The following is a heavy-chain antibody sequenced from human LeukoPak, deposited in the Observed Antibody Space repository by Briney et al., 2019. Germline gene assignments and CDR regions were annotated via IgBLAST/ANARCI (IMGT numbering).Heavy chain of an antibody. CDR2: INSEGSST. V-gene: IGHV3-74*01. D-gene: IGHD3-3*01. Sequence: GGSLRLSCAASGLTFSRYWMHWVRQAPGKGLVWVSRINSEGSSTSYADSVKGRFTISRDNSKNTLHLQMGSLRAEDTSVYYCARGRFLEWLLFDYFDYWGQGTLVTVSS. CDR1: GLTFSRYW. J-gene: IGHJ4*02. CDR3: ARGRFLEWLLFDYFDY.